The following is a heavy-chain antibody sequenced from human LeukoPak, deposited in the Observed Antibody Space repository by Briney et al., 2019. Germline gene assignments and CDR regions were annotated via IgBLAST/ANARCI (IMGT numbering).Heavy chain of an antibody. CDR3: ARWKGGDNWFDP. D-gene: IGHD1-1*01. CDR2: IYPGDSDT. Sequence: HGGSLEISCEGSGSRFTTYWIGWARQLSGKGLEGMGIIYPGDSDTKYSPSCQGQVTISADKSISTAYLQWSSLKASDTAMYYCARWKGGDNWFDPWGQGTLVTVSS. CDR1: GSRFTTYW. V-gene: IGHV5-51*01. J-gene: IGHJ5*02.